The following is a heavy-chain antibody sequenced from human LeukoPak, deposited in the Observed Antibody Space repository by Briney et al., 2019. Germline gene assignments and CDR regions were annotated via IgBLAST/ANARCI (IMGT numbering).Heavy chain of an antibody. D-gene: IGHD1-1*01. J-gene: IGHJ3*02. CDR2: IYYTGST. Sequence: MASETLSLTCSVSGGSVSTGDYYWSWIRQSPGKGLECIGYIYYTGSTNYNPPLRSRVTISLDTSKNQFSLKLTSVTAADTAVYYCAREVQLELGDAFDIWGQGTMVTVSS. V-gene: IGHV4-61*08. CDR1: GGSVSTGDYY. CDR3: AREVQLELGDAFDI.